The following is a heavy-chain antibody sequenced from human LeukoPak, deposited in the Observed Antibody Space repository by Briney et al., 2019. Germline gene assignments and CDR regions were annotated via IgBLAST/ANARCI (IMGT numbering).Heavy chain of an antibody. J-gene: IGHJ4*02. CDR2: FDPEDGEK. CDR1: GYTLTELS. V-gene: IGHV1-24*01. D-gene: IGHD1-26*01. CDR3: ATILYSGSYYSFDY. Sequence: ASVKVSCKVSGYTLTELSMHWVRQAPGKGLEWMGGFDPEDGEKIYAQKFQGRVTMTEDTSTDTAYMELSSLRSEDTAVYYCATILYSGSYYSFDYWGQGTLVTVSS.